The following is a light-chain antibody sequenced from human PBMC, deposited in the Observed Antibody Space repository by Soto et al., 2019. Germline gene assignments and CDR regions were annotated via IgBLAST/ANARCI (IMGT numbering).Light chain of an antibody. CDR1: SSDVGGYNY. J-gene: IGLJ1*01. CDR3: SSYAGSNNLV. CDR2: EVS. V-gene: IGLV2-8*01. Sequence: QSALTQPPSASGSPGQSVAISCTGTSSDVGGYNYVSWYQQHPGKAPKLMIYEVSERPSGVPDRFSGSKSSNTASLTVSGLQAEDEADYYCSSYAGSNNLVFGTGTKVTVX.